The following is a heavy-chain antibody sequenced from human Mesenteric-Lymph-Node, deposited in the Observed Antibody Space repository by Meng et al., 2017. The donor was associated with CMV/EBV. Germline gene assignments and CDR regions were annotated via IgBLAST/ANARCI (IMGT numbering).Heavy chain of an antibody. CDR1: GFTFSSYW. CDR2: MNQDGRNK. D-gene: IGHD4-11*01. J-gene: IGHJ4*02. CDR3: VRHPDYRFDY. V-gene: IGHV3-7*01. Sequence: GESLKISCAASGFTFSSYWMSWVRQAPGKGLEWVAHMNQDGRNKYYVDSVKGRFTISRDNAKNSLYLQMDSLRVEDTAVYYCVRHPDYRFDYWGQGNLVTVSS.